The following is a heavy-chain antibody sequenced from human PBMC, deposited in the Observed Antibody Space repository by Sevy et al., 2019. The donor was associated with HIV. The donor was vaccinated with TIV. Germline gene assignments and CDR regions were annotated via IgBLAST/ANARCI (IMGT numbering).Heavy chain of an antibody. CDR1: GFTFSKYS. CDR3: AIEWCTKPHDY. CDR2: LSFGCGEI. D-gene: IGHD2-8*01. V-gene: IGHV3-23*01. Sequence: GGSLRLSCAASGFTFSKYSMSWVRQPPGKGLEWVSTLSFGCGEINYADSVNGRFTISRGNSKSSAYLQMNNPRPEDTAVYYCAIEWCTKPHDYWGQGTLVTVSS. J-gene: IGHJ4*02.